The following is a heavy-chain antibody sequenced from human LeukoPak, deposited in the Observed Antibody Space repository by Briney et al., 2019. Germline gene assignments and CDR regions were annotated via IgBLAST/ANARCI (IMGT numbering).Heavy chain of an antibody. CDR3: VRDLVFVWTPGDDFDF. Sequence: PGGSLRLSCAASGFAFSAYWMHWVRQAPGKGLEWVSRINEDATTISYADSVKGRFIISRDNSKKSLYPQMNNLRAEDTAVYYCVRDLVFVWTPGDDFDFWGQGTLVTVSS. CDR2: INEDATTI. V-gene: IGHV3-74*01. J-gene: IGHJ4*02. CDR1: GFAFSAYW. D-gene: IGHD3-16*01.